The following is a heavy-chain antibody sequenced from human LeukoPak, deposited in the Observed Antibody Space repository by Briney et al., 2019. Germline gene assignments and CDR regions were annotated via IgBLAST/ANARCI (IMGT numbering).Heavy chain of an antibody. CDR2: INHSGGT. J-gene: IGHJ6*03. CDR1: GGSFSGYY. Sequence: PSETLSLTCAVYGGSFSGYYWSWIRQPPGKGLEWIGEINHSGGTNYNPSLTSRVTMSVDTSKNQFSLRLSSVTAADTAVYYCARGPTYCGGDCYSGAYYYYMDVWGKGTTVTVSS. D-gene: IGHD2-21*02. V-gene: IGHV4-34*01. CDR3: ARGPTYCGGDCYSGAYYYYMDV.